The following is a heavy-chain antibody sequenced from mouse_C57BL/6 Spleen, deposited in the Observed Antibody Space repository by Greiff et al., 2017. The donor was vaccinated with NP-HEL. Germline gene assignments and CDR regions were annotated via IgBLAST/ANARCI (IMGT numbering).Heavy chain of an antibody. CDR1: GFNIKDYY. J-gene: IGHJ2*01. CDR3: TQSGPYSTYFDY. D-gene: IGHD2-5*01. Sequence: EVQLQQSGAELVRPGASVKLSCTASGFNIKDYYMHWVKQRPEQGLEWIGRIDPEDGDTEYAPKFPGKATMTADTSSNTAYLQLSSLTSEDTAVYYCTQSGPYSTYFDYWGQGTTLTVSS. V-gene: IGHV14-1*01. CDR2: IDPEDGDT.